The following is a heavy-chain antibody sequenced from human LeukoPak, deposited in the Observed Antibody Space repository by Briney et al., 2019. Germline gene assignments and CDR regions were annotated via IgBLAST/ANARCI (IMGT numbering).Heavy chain of an antibody. CDR3: ARISHTLYVWGSSADAFDI. J-gene: IGHJ3*02. CDR1: GFTFSSYW. D-gene: IGHD3-16*01. V-gene: IGHV3-74*01. Sequence: GGSLRLSCAASGFTFSSYWMSWVRQAPGKGLVWVSRINSDGTSTTTYADSVKGRFTISRDNAKNTLYLQMSSLRAEDTAVYYCARISHTLYVWGSSADAFDIWGQGTMVTVSS. CDR2: INSDGTSTT.